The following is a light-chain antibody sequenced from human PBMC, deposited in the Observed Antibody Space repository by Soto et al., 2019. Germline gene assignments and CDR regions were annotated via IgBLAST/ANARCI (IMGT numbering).Light chain of an antibody. J-gene: IGLJ2*01. V-gene: IGLV1-40*01. Sequence: QPVLTQPPSVSGAPGQRVTISCTGSSSNFGANFDVQWYQQVPGTAPKLLIYGDTIRPSGVPDRFSGSKSGTSASLAITGLQAEDEADYYCQSYDTRLRWVFGGGTKLTVL. CDR1: SSNFGANFD. CDR3: QSYDTRLRWV. CDR2: GDT.